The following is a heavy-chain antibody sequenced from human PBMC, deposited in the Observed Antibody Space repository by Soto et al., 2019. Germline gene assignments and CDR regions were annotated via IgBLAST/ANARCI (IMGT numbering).Heavy chain of an antibody. Sequence: QVQLVESGGGVVQPGRSLRLSCAASGFTFSSYGMHWVRQAPGKGLEWVAVISYDGSNKYYADSVKGRFTISRDNSKNTLYLQMNSLRAEDTAVYYCAKGGVPAASLENWFDPWGQGTLVTVSS. CDR2: ISYDGSNK. J-gene: IGHJ5*02. D-gene: IGHD2-2*01. V-gene: IGHV3-30*18. CDR1: GFTFSSYG. CDR3: AKGGVPAASLENWFDP.